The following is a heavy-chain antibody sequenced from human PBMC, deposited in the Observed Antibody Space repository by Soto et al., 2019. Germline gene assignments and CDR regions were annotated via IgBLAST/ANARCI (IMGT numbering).Heavy chain of an antibody. D-gene: IGHD6-6*01. V-gene: IGHV1-46*01. CDR1: GYTFTDYR. Sequence: QVQLVQSGVEVKKPGASVKVSCKASGYTFTDYRMIWVRQAPGQGLEWMGIINPSGGSTYYAPNFQGRVTLTRDSLTSTVYMELSNPRSEDTTVYYCARPAGRLANWFDPWGQGTLVTVSS. J-gene: IGHJ5*02. CDR3: ARPAGRLANWFDP. CDR2: INPSGGST.